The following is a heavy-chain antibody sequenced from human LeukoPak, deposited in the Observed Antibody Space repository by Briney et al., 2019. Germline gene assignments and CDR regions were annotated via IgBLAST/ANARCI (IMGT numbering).Heavy chain of an antibody. CDR1: GFTFSNYD. Sequence: PGRSLRLSCAASGFTFSNYDMHRVRQAPGKGLEWVAVISYDGTDKSYADSVKGRFTISRDNSKSTLYLQMNSLRPADTAVYYCAKDRWTGSYYFDFWGQGALLTVSS. CDR2: ISYDGTDK. V-gene: IGHV3-30*18. D-gene: IGHD4-23*01. CDR3: AKDRWTGSYYFDF. J-gene: IGHJ4*02.